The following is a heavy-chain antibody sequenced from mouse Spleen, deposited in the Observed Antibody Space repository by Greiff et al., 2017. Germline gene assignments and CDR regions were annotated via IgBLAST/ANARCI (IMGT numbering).Heavy chain of an antibody. CDR3: ARSDYGSSPFAY. CDR1: GYTFTDYN. V-gene: IGHV1-22*01. Sequence: EVKLQESGPELVKPGASVKMSCKASGYTFTDYNMHWVKQSHGKSLEWIGYINPNNGGTSYNQKFKGKATLTVNKSSSTAYMELRSLTSEDSAVYYCARSDYGSSPFAYWGQGTLVTVSA. CDR2: INPNNGGT. J-gene: IGHJ3*01. D-gene: IGHD1-1*01.